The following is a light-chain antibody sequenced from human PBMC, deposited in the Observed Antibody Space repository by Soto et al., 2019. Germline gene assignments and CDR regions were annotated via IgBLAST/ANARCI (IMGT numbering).Light chain of an antibody. CDR2: AAS. J-gene: IGKJ4*01. CDR1: QGNNTF. Sequence: IPLTQSPSSLSASVGDRVTISCRASQGNNTFVAWYQQKPGKAPKLLVSAASRVHSGVPSRFSGSGSGTYFTLTVTSLQREDVATYYCQQGARVPFTFGGGTRVEI. CDR3: QQGARVPFT. V-gene: IGKV1-39*01.